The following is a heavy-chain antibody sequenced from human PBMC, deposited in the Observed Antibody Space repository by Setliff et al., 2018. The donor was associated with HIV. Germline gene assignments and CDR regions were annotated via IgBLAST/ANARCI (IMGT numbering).Heavy chain of an antibody. J-gene: IGHJ2*01. D-gene: IGHD3-22*01. CDR3: ARDDHYYDMGSILSDWFFDL. CDR1: GYTISSYY. V-gene: IGHV1-46*01. Sequence: ASVKVSCKASGYTISSYYIHWVRQAPGQALEWMGIINPSAHNTYYAQRFRGRVTMTRDTSTTTFYMELASLRSEDTAVYYCARDDHYYDMGSILSDWFFDLWDRGTLVTVSS. CDR2: INPSAHNT.